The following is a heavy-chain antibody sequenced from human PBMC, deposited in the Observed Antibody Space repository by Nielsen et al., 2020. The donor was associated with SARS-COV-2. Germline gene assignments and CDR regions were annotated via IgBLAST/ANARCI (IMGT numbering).Heavy chain of an antibody. D-gene: IGHD2-2*01. CDR1: GGSFSGYY. Sequence: GSLRLSCAVYGGSFSGYYWSWIRQPPGKGLEWIGEINHSGSTNYNPSLKSRVTISVDTSKNQFFLKLSSVTAADTAVYYCARGKGQYQLPGRNWFDPWGQGTLVTVSS. J-gene: IGHJ5*02. CDR3: ARGKGQYQLPGRNWFDP. CDR2: INHSGST. V-gene: IGHV4-34*01.